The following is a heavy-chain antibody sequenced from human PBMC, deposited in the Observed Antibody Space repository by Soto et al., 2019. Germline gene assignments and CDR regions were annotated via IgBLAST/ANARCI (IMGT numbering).Heavy chain of an antibody. CDR3: ARARYDYGGNFHYFDY. J-gene: IGHJ4*02. D-gene: IGHD4-17*01. Sequence: QVQLVQSGAEVKKPGSSVKVSCKASGGTFSSYAISWVRQAPGQGLEWMGGTIPIFGTANYAQKFQGRVTITADESTSTAYMELSSLRSEDTAVYYCARARYDYGGNFHYFDYWGQGTLVTVSS. CDR1: GGTFSSYA. CDR2: TIPIFGTA. V-gene: IGHV1-69*01.